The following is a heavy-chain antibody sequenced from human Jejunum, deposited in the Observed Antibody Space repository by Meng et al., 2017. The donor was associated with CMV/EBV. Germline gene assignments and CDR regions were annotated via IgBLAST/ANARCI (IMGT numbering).Heavy chain of an antibody. CDR1: GYVFTSYG. Sequence: AGYVFTSYGLGQVRRMPGECLEWSGITWPDASDTKYSPSFQGQVTISVDKSISTAYLEWSSLKASDTAAYYCARNVKLSQGGGVDYWGQGTLVTVSS. CDR2: TWPDASDT. J-gene: IGHJ4*02. D-gene: IGHD2-15*01. V-gene: IGHV5-51*01. CDR3: ARNVKLSQGGGVDY.